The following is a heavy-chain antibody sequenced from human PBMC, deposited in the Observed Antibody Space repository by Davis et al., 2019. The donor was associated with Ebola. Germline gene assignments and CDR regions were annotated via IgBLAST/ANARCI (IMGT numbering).Heavy chain of an antibody. J-gene: IGHJ4*02. CDR1: GYTFTGYY. D-gene: IGHD4-17*01. CDR3: ARDRTEGVTTLDY. CDR2: INPNSGGT. Sequence: ASVKVSCKASGYTFTGYYMHWVRQAPGQGLEWMGWINPNSGGTNYAQKFQGRVTMTRDTSISTAYMELSRLRSDDTAVYYCARDRTEGVTTLDYWGQGTLVTVSS. V-gene: IGHV1-2*02.